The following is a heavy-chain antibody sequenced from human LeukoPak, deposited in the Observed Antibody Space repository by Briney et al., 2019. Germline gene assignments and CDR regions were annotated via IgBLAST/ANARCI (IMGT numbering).Heavy chain of an antibody. CDR1: GGSISSHY. CDR3: ARGGVGATTGLFDY. D-gene: IGHD1-26*01. CDR2: IYYSGST. J-gene: IGHJ4*02. Sequence: PSETLSLTCTVSGGSISSHYWSWIRQPPGKGLEWIGYIYYSGSTNYNPSLKSRVTISVDTSKNQFSLKLSSVTAADTAVYYCARGGVGATTGLFDYWGQGTLVTASS. V-gene: IGHV4-59*11.